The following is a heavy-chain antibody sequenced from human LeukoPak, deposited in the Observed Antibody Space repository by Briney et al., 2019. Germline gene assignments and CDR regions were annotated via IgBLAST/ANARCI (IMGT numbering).Heavy chain of an antibody. J-gene: IGHJ5*02. CDR3: TTGNP. Sequence: GGSLRLSCAASGFIFSNYGMIWVRQAPGKGLEWVGLMKSKPEGGTTFYAAPVRGRFTISRDDSRNTLYLQMTSLTIGDTGVYYCTTGNPWGQGTLVTVSS. CDR1: GFIFSNYG. CDR2: MKSKPEGGTT. V-gene: IGHV3-15*01.